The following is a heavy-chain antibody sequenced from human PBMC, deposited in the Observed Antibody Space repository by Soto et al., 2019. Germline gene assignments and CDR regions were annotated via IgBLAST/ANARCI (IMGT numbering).Heavy chain of an antibody. D-gene: IGHD6-19*01. CDR3: AMLGGWSGGSSGMDV. Sequence: EVQLVESGGGLVQPGGSLRLSCAASGLIFSDYHMDWVRQAPGKGLEWVGRIRRKANSYTTEYAASVKGRFTISRDDSKNSLYLQMNSLKCEDTAVHYCAMLGGWSGGSSGMDVWGQGTTVTVSS. CDR2: IRRKANSYTT. J-gene: IGHJ6*02. V-gene: IGHV3-72*01. CDR1: GLIFSDYH.